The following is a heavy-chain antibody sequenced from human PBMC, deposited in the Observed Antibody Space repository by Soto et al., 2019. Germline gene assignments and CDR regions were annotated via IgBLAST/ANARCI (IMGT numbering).Heavy chain of an antibody. CDR3: ARGKRELRSGFDY. J-gene: IGHJ4*02. CDR1: GGSFSGYY. V-gene: IGHV4-34*01. Sequence: XATLTLTCAVYGGSFSGYYWSWIRQPPGKGLEWIGEINHSGSTNYNPSLKSRVTISVDTSKNQFSLKLSSVTAADTAVYYCARGKRELRSGFDYWGQGTLVTVSS. D-gene: IGHD1-26*01. CDR2: INHSGST.